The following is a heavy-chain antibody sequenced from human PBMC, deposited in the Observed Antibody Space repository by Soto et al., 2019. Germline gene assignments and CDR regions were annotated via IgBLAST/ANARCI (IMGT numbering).Heavy chain of an antibody. CDR2: MTASGVTM. CDR1: GFTFSGHS. Sequence: GGSLRLSCAASGFTFSGHSLNWIRQAPGKGLEWIAYMTASGVTMYADSVKGRLTISRDNAKNSLYLQMDSLRVEDTAVYYCARDGGASTFDFDSWGQGTLVTVSS. D-gene: IGHD3-10*01. CDR3: ARDGGASTFDFDS. V-gene: IGHV3-48*04. J-gene: IGHJ4*02.